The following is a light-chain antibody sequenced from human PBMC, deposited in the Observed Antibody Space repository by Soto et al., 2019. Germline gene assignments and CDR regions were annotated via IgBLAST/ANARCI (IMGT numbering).Light chain of an antibody. V-gene: IGKV3-20*01. CDR1: QSIPANY. CDR2: GAS. CDR3: LQYGTPLWT. J-gene: IGKJ1*01. Sequence: EIVLTQSPGTLSLSPGERVTLSCGASQSIPANYLARYQQKPGQAPRLLIYGASNRATGIPDRFSGSVSGTDFTLTVSRLEPEDFAVYFCLQYGTPLWTFGEGARVEIK.